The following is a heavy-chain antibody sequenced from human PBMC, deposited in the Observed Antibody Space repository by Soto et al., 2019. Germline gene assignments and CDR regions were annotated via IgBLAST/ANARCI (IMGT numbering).Heavy chain of an antibody. CDR3: ARVTMVRGNGYYYYGMDV. D-gene: IGHD3-10*01. J-gene: IGHJ6*02. Sequence: ASVKVSCKASVYTFTGYYMHWVRQAPGQGLEWMGWINPNSGGTNYAQKFQGWVTMTRDTSISTAYMELSRLRSDDTAVYYCARVTMVRGNGYYYYGMDVWGQGTTVTVSS. CDR1: VYTFTGYY. V-gene: IGHV1-2*04. CDR2: INPNSGGT.